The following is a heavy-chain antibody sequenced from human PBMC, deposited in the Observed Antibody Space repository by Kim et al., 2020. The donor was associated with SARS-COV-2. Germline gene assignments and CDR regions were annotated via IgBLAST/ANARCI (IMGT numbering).Heavy chain of an antibody. CDR1: GASISSDDFY. V-gene: IGHV4-30-4*01. CDR2: IHSTGVA. Sequence: SETLSLTCSVSGASISSDDFYWSWIRQPPGKGLEWVGFIHSTGVAYYTPSLQGRTSILLDTSMNQFSLKINSVTGADTAVYFCARDSPGLYAGTTGRHAFDVWGPGKLVIVSS. CDR3: ARDSPGLYAGTTGRHAFDV. J-gene: IGHJ3*01. D-gene: IGHD1-7*01.